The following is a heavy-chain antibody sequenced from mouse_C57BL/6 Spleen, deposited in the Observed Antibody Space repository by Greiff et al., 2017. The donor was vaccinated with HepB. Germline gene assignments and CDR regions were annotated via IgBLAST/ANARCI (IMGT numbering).Heavy chain of an antibody. D-gene: IGHD1-1*01. CDR1: GFTFTDYY. V-gene: IGHV7-3*01. J-gene: IGHJ4*01. Sequence: EVHLVESGGGLVQPGGSLSLSCAASGFTFTDYYMSWVRQPPGKALEWLGFIRNKANGYTTEYSASVKGRFTISRDNSQSILYLQMNALRAEDSATYYCARLLRYAMDYWGQGTSVTVSS. CDR2: IRNKANGYTT. CDR3: ARLLRYAMDY.